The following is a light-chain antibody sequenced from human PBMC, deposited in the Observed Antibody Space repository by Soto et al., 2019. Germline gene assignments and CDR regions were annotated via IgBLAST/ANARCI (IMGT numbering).Light chain of an antibody. CDR1: QSVSSY. V-gene: IGKV3-11*01. J-gene: IGKJ5*01. CDR3: QQRSNWPSIT. CDR2: DAS. Sequence: EIVLTQSPATRSLSPLEISTLSFRASQSVSSYLAWYQQKPGQAPRLLISDASNRATGIPVRFSGSGSGTDFTLTISSLEAEDSAVYYCQQRSNWPSITFGQGTRLEIK.